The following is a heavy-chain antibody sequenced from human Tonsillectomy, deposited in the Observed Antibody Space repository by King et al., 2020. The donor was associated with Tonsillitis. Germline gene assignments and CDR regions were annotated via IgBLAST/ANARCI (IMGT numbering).Heavy chain of an antibody. J-gene: IGHJ4*02. CDR1: GFTFSSYS. D-gene: IGHD3-22*01. Sequence: VQLQESGGGLVKPGGSLRLSCAASGFTFSSYSMNWVRQAPGKGLEWVSSISSSSSYIYYADSVKGRFTISRDNAKNSLYLQMNSLRAEETAVYYCARDLGDYYDSSGYYYPGYWGQGTLVTVSS. CDR2: ISSSSSYI. V-gene: IGHV3-21*01. CDR3: ARDLGDYYDSSGYYYPGY.